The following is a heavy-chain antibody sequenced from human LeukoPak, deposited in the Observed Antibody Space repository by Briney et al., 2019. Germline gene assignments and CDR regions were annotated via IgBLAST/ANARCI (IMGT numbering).Heavy chain of an antibody. J-gene: IGHJ4*02. Sequence: SETLSLTCTVSGGSISSYYWSWIRQPPGKGLEWIGYIYYSGSTNYNPSLKSRVTISVDTSKNQFSLKLSSVAAADTAVYYCAAGVTQYYFDYWGQGTLVTVST. CDR3: AAGVTQYYFDY. CDR1: GGSISSYY. CDR2: IYYSGST. V-gene: IGHV4-59*01. D-gene: IGHD4-11*01.